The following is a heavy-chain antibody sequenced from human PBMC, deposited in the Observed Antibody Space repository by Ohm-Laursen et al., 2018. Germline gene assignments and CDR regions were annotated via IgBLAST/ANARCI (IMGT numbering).Heavy chain of an antibody. CDR3: AKGPREVGYVY. Sequence: SLRLSCAASGFTFSSYAMSWVRQAPGKGLEWVSAISGSGGSTYYTDSVKGRFTISRDNSKNTLYLQMNSLRAEDTAVYYCAKGPREVGYVYWGQGTLVTVSS. CDR1: GFTFSSYA. CDR2: ISGSGGST. D-gene: IGHD1-1*01. V-gene: IGHV3-23*01. J-gene: IGHJ4*02.